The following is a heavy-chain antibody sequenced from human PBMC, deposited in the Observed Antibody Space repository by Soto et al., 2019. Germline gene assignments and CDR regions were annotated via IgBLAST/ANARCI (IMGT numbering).Heavy chain of an antibody. CDR1: GGSFSGFF. CDR3: ARGQWLPRGEY. J-gene: IGHJ4*02. V-gene: IGHV4-34*02. CDR2: INHSGST. D-gene: IGHD6-19*01. Sequence: QVQLQQWGAGLLKPSETLSLTCAVHGGSFSGFFWTWIRQPPGKGLEWIGEINHSGSTNYNPYLKSRVTMSVDTSEDQCYLRLTSVTAADTAAYYCARGQWLPRGEYWGQGTLVTVSS.